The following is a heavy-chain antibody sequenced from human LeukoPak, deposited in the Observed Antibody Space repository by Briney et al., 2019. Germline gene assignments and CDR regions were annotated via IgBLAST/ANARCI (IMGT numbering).Heavy chain of an antibody. V-gene: IGHV5-51*01. CDR2: IYPGDSDT. CDR1: GYIFTSYW. D-gene: IGHD2-2*01. Sequence: GESLEISCKGSGYIFTSYWIGWVRQMPGKGLEWMGIIYPGDSDTRYSPSFQGQVTISADKSISTAYLQWSSLKASDTAMYYCARSQYQPLLLPDYWGQGTLVTVSS. CDR3: ARSQYQPLLLPDY. J-gene: IGHJ4*02.